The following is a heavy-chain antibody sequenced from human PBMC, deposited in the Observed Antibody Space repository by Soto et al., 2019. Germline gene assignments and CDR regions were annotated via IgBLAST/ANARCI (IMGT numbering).Heavy chain of an antibody. CDR1: GGSISSGDYY. J-gene: IGHJ5*02. V-gene: IGHV4-30-4*01. CDR3: ARERTDGARLDP. Sequence: QVQLQESGPGLVKPSQTLSLTCTVSGGSISSGDYYWSWIRQPPGKGLEWIGYIYHSGSTYYNPSLKSRVTISVNTSKNQFSLKLSSVTAADTAVYYCARERTDGARLDPWGQGTLVTVSS. CDR2: IYHSGST. D-gene: IGHD2-2*01.